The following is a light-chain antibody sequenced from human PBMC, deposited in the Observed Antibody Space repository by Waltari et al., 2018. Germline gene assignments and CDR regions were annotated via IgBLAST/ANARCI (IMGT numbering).Light chain of an antibody. J-gene: IGLJ3*02. CDR2: DVN. Sequence: SALTQPRSVSGSPGQSVTISCTGTSSDIGGYNYVSWYQQHPGKAPKLMIYDVNQRPSGVPDRLSGSKSGNTASLTISGLQAEDEADYYCCSFAGYYTVFGGGTKLTVL. CDR3: CSFAGYYTV. CDR1: SSDIGGYNY. V-gene: IGLV2-11*01.